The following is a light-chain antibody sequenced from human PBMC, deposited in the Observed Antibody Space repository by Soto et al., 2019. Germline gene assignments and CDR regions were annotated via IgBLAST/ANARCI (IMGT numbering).Light chain of an antibody. V-gene: IGKV1-39*01. J-gene: IGKJ5*01. Sequence: DIQITQSPSSLSSSVLERFTITCRASQSIRNYLNWYQQKPGKAPKLLIYAASSLQSGVPSRFSGSGSGTDFTLSISNLQPEDFATYYCQQSHSTPITFGQGTRLEI. CDR2: AAS. CDR3: QQSHSTPIT. CDR1: QSIRNY.